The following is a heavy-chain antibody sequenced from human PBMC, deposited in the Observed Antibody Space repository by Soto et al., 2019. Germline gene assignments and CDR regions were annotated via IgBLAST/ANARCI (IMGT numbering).Heavy chain of an antibody. Sequence: GASVKVSCKASGYTFTNFGISWVRQAPGQGLEWMGWISAYNGNTNYAQKFQGRVTMTRDTSTTTVYMELSSLKSEDTAVYYCARYDYNGYYFDYWGQGTLVTVSS. CDR1: GYTFTNFG. CDR2: ISAYNGNT. CDR3: ARYDYNGYYFDY. J-gene: IGHJ4*02. D-gene: IGHD4-4*01. V-gene: IGHV1-18*01.